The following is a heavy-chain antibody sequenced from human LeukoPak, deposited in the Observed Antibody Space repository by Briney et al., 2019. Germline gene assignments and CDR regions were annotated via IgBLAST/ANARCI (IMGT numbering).Heavy chain of an antibody. J-gene: IGHJ4*02. CDR1: GFAFSTYA. V-gene: IGHV3-30-3*01. CDR2: ISYDGGNK. Sequence: GGSLRLSCAASGFAFSTYAMNWVRQAPGKGLEWVAVISYDGGNKYYADSVKGRFFISRDNAKNSLYLQMNSLRAEDTAVYYCAKRNCSTTRCYPFDYWGQGTRSPSPQ. D-gene: IGHD2-2*01. CDR3: AKRNCSTTRCYPFDY.